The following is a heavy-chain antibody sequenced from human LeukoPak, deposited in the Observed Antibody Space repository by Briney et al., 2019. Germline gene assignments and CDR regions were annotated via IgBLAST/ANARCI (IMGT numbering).Heavy chain of an antibody. D-gene: IGHD2/OR15-2a*01. CDR3: ARENRLVSDPPDAFDI. V-gene: IGHV4-30-4*08. CDR1: GGSISSGDYY. Sequence: SQTLSLTCTVSGGSISSGDYYWSWIRQPPGKGLEWIGYIYYSGSTYYNPSLKSRVTISVDTSKNQFSLKLSSVTAADTAVYYCARENRLVSDPPDAFDIWGQGTMVTVSS. J-gene: IGHJ3*02. CDR2: IYYSGST.